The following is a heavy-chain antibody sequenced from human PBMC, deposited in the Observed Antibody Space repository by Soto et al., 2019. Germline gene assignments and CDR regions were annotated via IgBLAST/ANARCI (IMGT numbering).Heavy chain of an antibody. CDR2: IHNGGST. CDR3: ARRHSHDFYDNDIYVP. J-gene: IGHJ4*02. V-gene: IGHV4-59*08. D-gene: IGHD3-22*01. Sequence: PSETLSLTCTVSGGSISDHYYMWIRQSPGKGLEYIGYIHNGGSTNYNPSLKSRVIISVDTSRNQFSLKLTSVTAADTAMYYCARRHSHDFYDNDIYVPWGQGTQVTVSS. CDR1: GGSISDHY.